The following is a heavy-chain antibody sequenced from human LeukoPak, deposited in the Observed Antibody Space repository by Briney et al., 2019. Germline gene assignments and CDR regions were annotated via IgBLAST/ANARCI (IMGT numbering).Heavy chain of an antibody. CDR1: GFTFSNYG. V-gene: IGHV3-23*01. D-gene: IGHD4/OR15-4a*01. J-gene: IGHJ4*02. Sequence: PGGSLRLSCAASGFTFSNYGMNWVRQAPGKGLEWVSAISGSGHNTYYADSVKGRFTISRDNSKNTLYLQMNSLRAEDTAVYYCAKIGANVGFWGQGTLVTVSS. CDR3: AKIGANVGF. CDR2: ISGSGHNT.